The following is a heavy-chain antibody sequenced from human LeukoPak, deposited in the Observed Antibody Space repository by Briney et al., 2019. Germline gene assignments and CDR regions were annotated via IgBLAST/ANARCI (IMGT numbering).Heavy chain of an antibody. CDR3: TRMNEWLSTPYDF. Sequence: PGRSLRLSCAASGFTFSSYGMHWVRQAPGKGLEWVAVISYDGSNKYYADSVKGRFTISRDNSKNTLYLQMNSLRAEDTAVYYCTRMNEWLSTPYDFWGQGVLVTVSS. CDR1: GFTFSSYG. J-gene: IGHJ4*02. D-gene: IGHD3-3*01. CDR2: ISYDGSNK. V-gene: IGHV3-30*03.